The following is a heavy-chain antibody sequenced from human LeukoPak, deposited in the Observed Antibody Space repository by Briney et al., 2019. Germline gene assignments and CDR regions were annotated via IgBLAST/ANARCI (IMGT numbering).Heavy chain of an antibody. CDR2: IYSSGST. V-gene: IGHV4-39*07. D-gene: IGHD6-6*01. J-gene: IGHJ2*01. CDR3: ARGRQSRGRSGAARPGFDL. Sequence: SETLSLTCTVSGGSISSRNYYWGWIRQPPGKGLEWIGSIYSSGSTYYNPSLKSRVTISVDTSKNQFSLKLSSVTAADTAVYYCARGRQSRGRSGAARPGFDLWGRGTLVTVSS. CDR1: GGSISSRNYY.